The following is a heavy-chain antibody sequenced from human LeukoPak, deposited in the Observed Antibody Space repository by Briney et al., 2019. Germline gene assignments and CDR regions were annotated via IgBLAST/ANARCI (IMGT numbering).Heavy chain of an antibody. V-gene: IGHV7-4-1*02. CDR2: INTNTGNP. CDR3: ARDIVLMVYASVGWFDP. CDR1: GYTFTSYA. J-gene: IGHJ5*02. Sequence: ASVKVSCKASGYTFTSYAMNWVRQAPGQGLEWMGWINTNTGNPTYAQGFTGRFVFSLDTSVSTAYLQISSLKAEDTAVYYCARDIVLMVYASVGWFDPWGQGTLVTVSS. D-gene: IGHD2-8*01.